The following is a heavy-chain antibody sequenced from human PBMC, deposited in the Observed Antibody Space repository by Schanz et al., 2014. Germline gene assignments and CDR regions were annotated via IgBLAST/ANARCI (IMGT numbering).Heavy chain of an antibody. CDR1: GFTFSSYG. CDR3: AKDQLANYRGSGYNWFDP. D-gene: IGHD3-10*01. CDR2: IRFDGSDK. Sequence: HVQLVESGGGVVQPGGSLSLSCAASGFTFSSYGMHWVRQAPGKGLEWVTFIRFDGSDKYYADSVKGRFSVSRDNSKNTLYLQMNSLRADDTAVYYCAKDQLANYRGSGYNWFDPWGQGTLVTVSS. V-gene: IGHV3-30*02. J-gene: IGHJ5*02.